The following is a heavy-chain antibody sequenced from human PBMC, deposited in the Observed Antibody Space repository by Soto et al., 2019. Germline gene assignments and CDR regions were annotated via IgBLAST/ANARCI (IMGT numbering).Heavy chain of an antibody. J-gene: IGHJ4*02. Sequence: GGSLRLSCAASGFTFSSYAMSWVRQAPGKGLEWVSAISGSGGSTYYADSVKGRFTISRDNSKNTLYLQMNSLRAEDMAVYYCARPNDYIWGSYPGPFDYWGQGTLVTVSS. CDR2: ISGSGGST. CDR1: GFTFSSYA. V-gene: IGHV3-23*01. D-gene: IGHD3-16*01. CDR3: ARPNDYIWGSYPGPFDY.